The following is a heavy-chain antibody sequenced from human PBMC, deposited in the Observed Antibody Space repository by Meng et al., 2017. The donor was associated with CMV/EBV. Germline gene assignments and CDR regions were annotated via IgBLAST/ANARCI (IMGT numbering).Heavy chain of an antibody. V-gene: IGHV3-30*04. CDR1: GFTFNSYA. Sequence: GESLKISCAASGFTFNSYAMHWVRQAPGKGLDWVALISYDARNKYYADSVKGRFTISRDNSKNTLYLQMNSLRAEDTAVYYCARDCSSTTGGMDVWGQGTTVTVSS. J-gene: IGHJ6*02. D-gene: IGHD2-2*01. CDR3: ARDCSSTTGGMDV. CDR2: ISYDARNK.